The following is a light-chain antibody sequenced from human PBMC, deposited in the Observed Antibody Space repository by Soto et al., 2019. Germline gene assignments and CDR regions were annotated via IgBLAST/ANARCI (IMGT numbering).Light chain of an antibody. CDR2: DAS. CDR1: QDIKNY. Sequence: IQMTQSPSSLAASVGDRVTITCQASQDIKNYLIWYQHKPGTAPKLLIYDASTLGTGVSSRFSGGGSGTHFTFTITSLQPEDIATYYWQQFDSVPCTCAQGTKLELK. V-gene: IGKV1-33*01. CDR3: QQFDSVPCT. J-gene: IGKJ2*02.